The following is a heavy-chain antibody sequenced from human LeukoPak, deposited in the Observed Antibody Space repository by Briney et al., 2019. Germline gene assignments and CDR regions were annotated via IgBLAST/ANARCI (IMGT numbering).Heavy chain of an antibody. J-gene: IGHJ3*02. CDR1: GGSFSGYY. V-gene: IGHV4-34*01. CDR3: AREEYDILTGIMADAFDI. Sequence: PSETLSLTCAVYGGSFSGYYWSWIRQPPGKGLEWIGEINHSGSTNYNPSLKSRVTISVDTSKNQFSLKLSSVTAADTAVYYCAREEYDILTGIMADAFDIWGQGTMVTVSS. D-gene: IGHD3-9*01. CDR2: INHSGST.